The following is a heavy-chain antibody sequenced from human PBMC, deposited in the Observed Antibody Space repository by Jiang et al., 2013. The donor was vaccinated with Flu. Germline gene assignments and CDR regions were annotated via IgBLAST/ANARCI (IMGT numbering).Heavy chain of an antibody. CDR3: ARDIRCSSTTCFDYYYGLDV. D-gene: IGHD2-2*01. Sequence: PGLVKPSQTLSLTCTVSGGSISSGSYYWSWIRQPAGKGLEWIGRIYTSGSTNYNPSLKSRVTISVDTSKNQFSLKLSSVTAADTAVYYCARDIRCSSTTCFDYYYGLDVWGQGTTVTVSS. CDR1: GGSISSGSYY. CDR2: IYTSGST. V-gene: IGHV4-61*02. J-gene: IGHJ6*02.